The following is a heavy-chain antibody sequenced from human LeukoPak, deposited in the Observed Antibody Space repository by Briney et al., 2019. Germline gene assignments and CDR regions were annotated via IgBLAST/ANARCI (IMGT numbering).Heavy chain of an antibody. Sequence: GESLKISCKGSGYSFTSYWIGWVRQMPGKGLEWMGIIYPGDSDTRYSPSFEGQVTISVDKSISTAYLQWSSLKASDTAMYYCARQTRDGSGSRGYSFDFWGQGTLVTISS. CDR2: IYPGDSDT. D-gene: IGHD3-10*01. CDR1: GYSFTSYW. V-gene: IGHV5-51*01. CDR3: ARQTRDGSGSRGYSFDF. J-gene: IGHJ4*02.